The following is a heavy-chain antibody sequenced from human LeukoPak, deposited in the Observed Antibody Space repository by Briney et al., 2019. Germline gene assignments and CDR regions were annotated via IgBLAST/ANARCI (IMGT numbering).Heavy chain of an antibody. CDR2: IIPIFGTA. CDR1: GGTFSSYA. Sequence: SVKVSCKASGGTFSSYAVSWVRQAPGQGLEWMGGIIPIFGTANYAQKFQGRVTITAGESTSTAYMELSSLRSEDTAVYYCARDGGAIGDSSGYSPFDYWGQGTLVTVSS. V-gene: IGHV1-69*13. D-gene: IGHD3-22*01. CDR3: ARDGGAIGDSSGYSPFDY. J-gene: IGHJ4*02.